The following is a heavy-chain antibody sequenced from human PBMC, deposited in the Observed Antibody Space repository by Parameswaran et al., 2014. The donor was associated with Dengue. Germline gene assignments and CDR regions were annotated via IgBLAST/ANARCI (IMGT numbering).Heavy chain of an antibody. CDR2: INHSGST. J-gene: IGHJ6*03. D-gene: IGHD4-11*01. Sequence: ASETLSLTCAVYGGSFSGYYWSWIRQPPGKGLEWIGEINHSGSTNYNPSLKSRVTISVDTSKNQFSLKLSSVTAADTAVYYCARGTDSVRLPYYYYMDVWGKGTTVTVSS. CDR3: ARGTDSVRLPYYYYMDV. CDR1: GGSFSGYY. V-gene: IGHV4-34*01.